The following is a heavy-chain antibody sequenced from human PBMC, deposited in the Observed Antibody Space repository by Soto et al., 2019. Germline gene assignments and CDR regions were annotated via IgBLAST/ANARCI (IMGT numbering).Heavy chain of an antibody. Sequence: QAQLVQSGAEVKKSGASVRVSCKASGYTLTNYGVTWVRQAPGQGLEWLGRVTPYKADTNSAQNLQGRVTMATDTSTNTAYLELGSLRSDDTAVYFCATDGPSNSGNLYAFDIWGQGKMVTVSA. D-gene: IGHD5-12*01. CDR2: VTPYKADT. V-gene: IGHV1-18*04. CDR1: GYTLTNYG. J-gene: IGHJ3*02. CDR3: ATDGPSNSGNLYAFDI.